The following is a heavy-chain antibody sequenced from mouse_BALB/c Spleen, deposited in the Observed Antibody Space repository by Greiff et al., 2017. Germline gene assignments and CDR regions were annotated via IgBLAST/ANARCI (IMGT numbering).Heavy chain of an antibody. V-gene: IGHV5-17*02. CDR2: ISSGSSTI. Sequence: EVQGVESGGGLVQPGGSRKLSCAASGFTFSSFGMHWVRQAPEKGLEWVAYISSGSSTIYYADTVKGRFTISRDNPKNTLFLQMTSLRSEDTAMYYCARFYYGYGLGFGYAMDYWGEGTSVTVSS. J-gene: IGHJ4*01. CDR3: ARFYYGYGLGFGYAMDY. CDR1: GFTFSSFG. D-gene: IGHD2-2*01.